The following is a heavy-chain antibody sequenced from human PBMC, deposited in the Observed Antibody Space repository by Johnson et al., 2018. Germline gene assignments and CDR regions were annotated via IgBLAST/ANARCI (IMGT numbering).Heavy chain of an antibody. CDR1: GFSFSSYW. V-gene: IGHV3-74*02. D-gene: IGHD1-26*01. Sequence: VQLVQSGGGLVQPGGSLRLSCAASGFSFSSYWMHWVRQVPGKGLVWVSRINGDGTRTAYADSVKGRFTISRDNAKNTLYLQMSSLRVEETAVYYCALTSGRPPLDDAFDLWGPGTKVTVSS. CDR2: INGDGTRT. CDR3: ALTSGRPPLDDAFDL. J-gene: IGHJ3*01.